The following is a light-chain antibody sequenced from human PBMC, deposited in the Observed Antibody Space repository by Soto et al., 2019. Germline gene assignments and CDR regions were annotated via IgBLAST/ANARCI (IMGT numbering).Light chain of an antibody. CDR2: DSS. V-gene: IGKV3-20*01. CDR1: QTVFSR. J-gene: IGKJ5*01. CDR3: QQYGNSPIT. Sequence: EIVLTQSPATLSSSPVATATLSCRASQTVFSRLAWYQHKPGQAPRLLIYDSSNRATGIPDRFSGSGSGTDFTLTISRLEPEDFAVYYCQQYGNSPITFGQGTRLEIK.